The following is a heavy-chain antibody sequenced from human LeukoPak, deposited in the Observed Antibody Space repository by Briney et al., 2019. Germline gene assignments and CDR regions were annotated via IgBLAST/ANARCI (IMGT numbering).Heavy chain of an antibody. Sequence: GGSLRLSCAASGFVFSNYAMSWVRQAPGGGLEWVSTISGRADSTYSADSVRGRFTIHRDSYKNTLSLQMDSPRAEDTAVYYCARSPLIRESYGDKIVKFDYWGQGTLVTVSS. CDR3: ARSPLIRESYGDKIVKFDY. V-gene: IGHV3-23*01. CDR2: ISGRADST. J-gene: IGHJ4*02. D-gene: IGHD4-17*01. CDR1: GFVFSNYA.